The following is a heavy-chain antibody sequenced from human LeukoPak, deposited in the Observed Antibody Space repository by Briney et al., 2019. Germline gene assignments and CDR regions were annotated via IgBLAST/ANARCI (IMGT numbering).Heavy chain of an antibody. J-gene: IGHJ4*02. V-gene: IGHV3-7*03. Sequence: GGSLRHSCAASGFTFSSYWMSWVRQAPGKGLEWVANIKQDGSEKYYVDSAKGRFTISRDNAKNSLYLQMNSLRAEDTAVYYCAREGYYGSGSYSYYFDYWGQGTLVTVSS. CDR2: IKQDGSEK. D-gene: IGHD3-10*01. CDR3: AREGYYGSGSYSYYFDY. CDR1: GFTFSSYW.